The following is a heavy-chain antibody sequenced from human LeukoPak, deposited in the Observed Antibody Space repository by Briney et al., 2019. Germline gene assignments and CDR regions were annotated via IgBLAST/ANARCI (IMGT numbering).Heavy chain of an antibody. CDR1: GFTFSGYG. CDR3: AKDSGVRGEQWLHLDY. D-gene: IGHD5-12*01. Sequence: GGSLRLSCVVSGFTFSGYGLSWVRQTPGKGLEWVSGISRNSGSIGYADSVKGRFTISRDNAKNSLYLQMNSLRAEDTALYYCAKDSGVRGEQWLHLDYWGQGSLVTVSS. J-gene: IGHJ4*02. CDR2: ISRNSGSI. V-gene: IGHV3-9*01.